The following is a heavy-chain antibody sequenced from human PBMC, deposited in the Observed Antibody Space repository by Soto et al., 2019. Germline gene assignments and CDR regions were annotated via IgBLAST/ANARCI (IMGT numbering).Heavy chain of an antibody. CDR3: ASDIHEGDLTTNWFDP. CDR2: IIPILGIA. CDR1: GGTFSSYT. J-gene: IGHJ5*02. D-gene: IGHD4-4*01. V-gene: IGHV1-69*02. Sequence: QVQLVQSGAEVKKPGSSVKVSCKASGGTFSSYTISWVRQAPGQGLEWMGRIIPILGIANYAQKFQGRVTITADKSTSTAYMELSSLRSEDTAVYYCASDIHEGDLTTNWFDPWGQGTLVTVSS.